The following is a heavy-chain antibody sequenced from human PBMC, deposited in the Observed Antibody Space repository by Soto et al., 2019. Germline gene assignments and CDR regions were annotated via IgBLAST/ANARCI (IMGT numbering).Heavy chain of an antibody. D-gene: IGHD5-12*01. Sequence: QVQLLQSGAEVKRPGSSVKVSCEASGGTFSSLGFTWVRQAPGQGLEWMGGIIPISGRTTFAQKFQGRVTIIADESTRATYMELTTLTSDDTAMYYCATRGTQGRWLEFADYWGQGTLVTVSS. CDR2: IIPISGRT. CDR1: GGTFSSLG. V-gene: IGHV1-69*01. J-gene: IGHJ4*02. CDR3: ATRGTQGRWLEFADY.